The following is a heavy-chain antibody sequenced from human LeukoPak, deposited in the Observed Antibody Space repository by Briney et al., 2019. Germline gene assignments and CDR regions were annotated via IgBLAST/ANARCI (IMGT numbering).Heavy chain of an antibody. CDR1: GGSISSGGYS. CDR2: IYHSGST. CDR3: ARGPLVSYYYYGMDV. Sequence: SQTLSLTCAVSGGSISSGGYSWSWIRQPPGKGLEWIGYIYHSGSTYYSPSLKSRVTISVDRSKNQFSLKLSSVTAADTAVYYCARGPLVSYYYYGMDVWGQGTTVTVSS. V-gene: IGHV4-30-2*01. D-gene: IGHD6-6*01. J-gene: IGHJ6*02.